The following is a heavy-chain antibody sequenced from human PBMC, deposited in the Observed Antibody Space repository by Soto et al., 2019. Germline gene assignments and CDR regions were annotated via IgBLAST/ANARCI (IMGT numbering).Heavy chain of an antibody. CDR3: ARGRQRGYSSSSYFDY. Sequence: SETLSLTCAVYGWSFSGYYWSWIRQPPGKGLEWIGEINHSGSTNYNPSLKSRVTISVDTSKNQFSLKLSSVTAADTAVYYCARGRQRGYSSSSYFDYWGQGTLVTVSS. V-gene: IGHV4-34*01. CDR1: GWSFSGYY. D-gene: IGHD6-6*01. J-gene: IGHJ4*02. CDR2: INHSGST.